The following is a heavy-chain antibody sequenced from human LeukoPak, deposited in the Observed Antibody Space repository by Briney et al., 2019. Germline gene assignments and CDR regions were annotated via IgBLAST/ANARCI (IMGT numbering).Heavy chain of an antibody. Sequence: ASVKVSCKASGYTFTSYDINWVRQATGQGLEWMGWMNPNSGNTGYAQKFQGRVTITRNTSISTPYIELSSLRSEDTAVYYCARGHTTVATPGDMDVWGKGTTVTVSS. CDR1: GYTFTSYD. J-gene: IGHJ6*03. D-gene: IGHD4-23*01. CDR3: ARGHTTVATPGDMDV. CDR2: MNPNSGNT. V-gene: IGHV1-8*03.